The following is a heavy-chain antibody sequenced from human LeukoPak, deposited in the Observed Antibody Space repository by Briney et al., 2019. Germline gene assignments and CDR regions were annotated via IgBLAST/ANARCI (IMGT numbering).Heavy chain of an antibody. J-gene: IGHJ5*02. Sequence: SETLSLTCAVYGGSFSGYYWSWIRQPPGEGLEWIGEINHSGSTNYNPSLKSRVTISVDTSKNQFSLKLSSVTAADTAVYYCARGTDIVVVPAARVPLRFDPWGQGTLVTVSS. V-gene: IGHV4-34*01. CDR3: ARGTDIVVVPAARVPLRFDP. D-gene: IGHD2-2*01. CDR2: INHSGST. CDR1: GGSFSGYY.